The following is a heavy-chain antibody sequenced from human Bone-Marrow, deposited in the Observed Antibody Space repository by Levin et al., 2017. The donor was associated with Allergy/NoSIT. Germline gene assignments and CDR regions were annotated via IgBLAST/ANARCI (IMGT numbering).Heavy chain of an antibody. J-gene: IGHJ6*02. D-gene: IGHD1-14*01. CDR2: ISSSSAYI. CDR1: GVTSNNYT. CDR3: ASRIKATGGLDV. Sequence: KSGGSLRLSCAVSGVTSNNYTLSWVRQPPGKGLEWVSSISSSSAYIHYADSVKGRFTVSRDNAEKSLYLQMNSLRAEDTAIYYCASRIKATGGLDVWGQGAAVTVSS. V-gene: IGHV3-21*01.